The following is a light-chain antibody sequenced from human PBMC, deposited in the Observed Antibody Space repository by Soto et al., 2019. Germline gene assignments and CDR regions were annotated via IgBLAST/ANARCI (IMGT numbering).Light chain of an antibody. CDR3: CSYAGSTTPYV. V-gene: IGLV2-23*02. CDR1: SSDVGSYNL. Sequence: QSVLTQPASVSGSPGHSITISCTGTSSDVGSYNLVSWYQHHPGKAPKLMIYEVSERPSGVSNRFSGSKSGNTASLTISGLQAEDEADYYCCSYAGSTTPYVFGTGTKVTDL. J-gene: IGLJ1*01. CDR2: EVS.